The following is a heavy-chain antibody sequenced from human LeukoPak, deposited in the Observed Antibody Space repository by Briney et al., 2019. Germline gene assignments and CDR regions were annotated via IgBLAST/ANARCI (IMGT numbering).Heavy chain of an antibody. D-gene: IGHD6-13*01. CDR1: GGSISSYY. CDR3: ARGRGSSWYLSGDPSGEWYFDL. CDR2: IYYSGST. J-gene: IGHJ2*01. Sequence: SETLSLTCTVSGGSISSYYWSWIRQPPGKGLEWIGYIYYSGSTNYNPSLKSRVTISVDTSKNQFSLKLSSVTAADTAVCYCARGRGSSWYLSGDPSGEWYFDLWGRGTLVTVSS. V-gene: IGHV4-59*01.